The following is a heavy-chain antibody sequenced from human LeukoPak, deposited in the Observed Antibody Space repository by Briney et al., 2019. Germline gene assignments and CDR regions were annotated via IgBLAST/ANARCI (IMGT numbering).Heavy chain of an antibody. CDR1: IDSISSYY. CDR2: IFYSGST. Sequence: SETLSLTCTVSIDSISSYYWSWIRQPPGKGLEWVGYIFYSGSTNYNPSLKSRVTISVDTSKNQLSLKLNSVTAADTAVYYCAGSYNWSDDFDYWGQGTLVTVSS. D-gene: IGHD1-1*01. CDR3: AGSYNWSDDFDY. V-gene: IGHV4-59*01. J-gene: IGHJ4*02.